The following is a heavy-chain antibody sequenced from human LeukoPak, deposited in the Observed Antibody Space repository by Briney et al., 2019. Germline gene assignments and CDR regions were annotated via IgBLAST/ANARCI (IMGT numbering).Heavy chain of an antibody. Sequence: SETLSLTCTVSGGSISSSSYYWGWIRQPPGKGLEWIGYVYYSGSTNYNPSLKSRVTISLDASKNQFSLKLSSVTAADTAVYYCARDNYYEGAFGVWGQGTMVTVSS. V-gene: IGHV4-61*01. CDR3: ARDNYYEGAFGV. J-gene: IGHJ3*01. CDR2: VYYSGST. D-gene: IGHD3-22*01. CDR1: GGSISSSSYY.